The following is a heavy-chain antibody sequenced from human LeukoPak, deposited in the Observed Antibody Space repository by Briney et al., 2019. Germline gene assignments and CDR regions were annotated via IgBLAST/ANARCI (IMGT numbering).Heavy chain of an antibody. Sequence: GGSLRLSCAASVFTCSSYWMHWVRQAPGKGLVWVSRINSDGTIIGYADSVKGRFTISRDNSKNTLYLQMNSLRAEDTAVHYCNQYGDSSDYWGQGTLVTVSS. CDR1: VFTCSSYW. V-gene: IGHV3-74*01. D-gene: IGHD4-17*01. J-gene: IGHJ4*02. CDR2: INSDGTII. CDR3: NQYGDSSDY.